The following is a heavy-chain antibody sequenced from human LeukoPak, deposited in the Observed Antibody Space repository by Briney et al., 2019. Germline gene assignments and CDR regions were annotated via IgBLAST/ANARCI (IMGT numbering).Heavy chain of an antibody. CDR2: IYPGDSDT. D-gene: IGHD3-22*01. V-gene: IGHV5-51*01. J-gene: IGHJ4*02. CDR1: GYRFSSDW. Sequence: GESLKISCKGSGYRFSSDWIGWVRQMPGKGLEWMGIIYPGDSDTRYSPSFQGQVTISADKSISTAYLQWSSLKASDTAMYYCARNAYDSSGYYCDYWGQGTLVTVSS. CDR3: ARNAYDSSGYYCDY.